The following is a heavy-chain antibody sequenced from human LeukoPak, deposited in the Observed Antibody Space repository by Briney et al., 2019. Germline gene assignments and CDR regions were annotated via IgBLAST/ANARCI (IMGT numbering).Heavy chain of an antibody. V-gene: IGHV1-69*05. D-gene: IGHD5-18*01. Sequence: SVKVSCKASGGTLSTYSVSWVRQAPGQGLEWMGTIIPVFGTPTYAQKFQGRVTISTDESTSTAYMELSSLRSEDTAVYYCARWKGGFSSGYNHWGQGTLVTVSS. CDR2: IIPVFGTP. CDR1: GGTLSTYS. J-gene: IGHJ5*02. CDR3: ARWKGGFSSGYNH.